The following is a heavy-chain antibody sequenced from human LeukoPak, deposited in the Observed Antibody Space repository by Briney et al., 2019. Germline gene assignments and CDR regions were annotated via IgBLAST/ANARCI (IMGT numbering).Heavy chain of an antibody. Sequence: ASVKVSCKASGGTFSSYAISWVRQAPGQGLEWMGRIIPILGIANYAQKSQGRVTITADKSTSTAYMEPSSLRSEDTAVYYCARDTCSGGSCYSSAFDIWGQGTMVTVSS. J-gene: IGHJ3*02. V-gene: IGHV1-69*04. D-gene: IGHD2-15*01. CDR2: IIPILGIA. CDR1: GGTFSSYA. CDR3: ARDTCSGGSCYSSAFDI.